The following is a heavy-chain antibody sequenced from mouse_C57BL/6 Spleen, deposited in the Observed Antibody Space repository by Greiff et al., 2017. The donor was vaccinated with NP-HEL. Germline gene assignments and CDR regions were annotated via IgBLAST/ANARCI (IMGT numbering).Heavy chain of an antibody. V-gene: IGHV1-69*01. J-gene: IGHJ2*01. CDR2: IDPSDSYT. CDR1: GYTFTSYW. CDR3: ARKYYDYFDY. D-gene: IGHD1-1*01. Sequence: QVQLQQPGAELVMPGASVKLSCKASGYTFTSYWMHWVKQRPGQGLEWIGEIDPSDSYTNYNQKFKGKSTLTVDKSSSTAYMQLSSLTSEDSAVYYCARKYYDYFDYWGQGTTLTVSS.